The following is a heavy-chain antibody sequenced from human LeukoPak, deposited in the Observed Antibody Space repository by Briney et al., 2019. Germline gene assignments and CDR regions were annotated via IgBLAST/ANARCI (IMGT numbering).Heavy chain of an antibody. Sequence: GASVKVSCKVSGYKFNSYFIHWVRQAPGQGLEWMGWFNPNSGGTNYAQKFQGWVTMTRDTSISTAYMELSRLRSEDTAVYYCARAWATGTTVRWFDPWGQGTLVTVSS. J-gene: IGHJ5*02. CDR3: ARAWATGTTVRWFDP. CDR2: FNPNSGGT. D-gene: IGHD1-1*01. V-gene: IGHV1-2*04. CDR1: GYKFNSYF.